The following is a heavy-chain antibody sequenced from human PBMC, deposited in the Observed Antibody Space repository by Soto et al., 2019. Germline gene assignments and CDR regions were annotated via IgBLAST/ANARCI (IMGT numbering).Heavy chain of an antibody. V-gene: IGHV1-69*01. J-gene: IGHJ2*01. CDR2: IIPIFGTA. Sequence: QVQLVQSGAEVKKPGSSVKVSCKASGGTFSSYAISWVRQAPGQGLEWMGGIIPIFGTANYAQKFQGRVTITADESTSTAYMEVGRRGSEGTGGDYCGSVTRGGVVRGGYFDLWGRGTLVTVSS. CDR1: GGTFSSYA. D-gene: IGHD3-10*01. CDR3: GSVTRGGVVRGGYFDL.